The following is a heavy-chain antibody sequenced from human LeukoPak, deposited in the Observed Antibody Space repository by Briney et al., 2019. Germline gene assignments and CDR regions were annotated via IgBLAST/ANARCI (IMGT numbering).Heavy chain of an antibody. CDR3: ARLIWGGYYLPDY. D-gene: IGHD3-3*01. Sequence: SETLSLTCAVYGGSFSGYYWSWIRQPPGKGLEWIGEINHSGSTNYNPSLKSRVTISVDTSKNQFSLKLSSVTAADTAVYHCARLIWGGYYLPDYWGQGTLVTVSS. CDR2: INHSGST. CDR1: GGSFSGYY. J-gene: IGHJ4*02. V-gene: IGHV4-34*01.